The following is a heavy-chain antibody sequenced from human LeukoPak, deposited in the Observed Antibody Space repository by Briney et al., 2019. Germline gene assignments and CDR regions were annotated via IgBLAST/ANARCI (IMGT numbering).Heavy chain of an antibody. CDR2: IYSGGST. D-gene: IGHD2-2*01. V-gene: IGHV3-66*02. Sequence: GGSLRLSCAASGFTVSSNYMSWVRQAPGKGLEWVSVIYSGGSTYYADSVKGRFTISRDSSKDTLYLQMNSLRAEDTAVYYCAGLVVPAAKSYYYYYMDVWGKGTTVTVSS. CDR1: GFTVSSNY. CDR3: AGLVVPAAKSYYYYYMDV. J-gene: IGHJ6*03.